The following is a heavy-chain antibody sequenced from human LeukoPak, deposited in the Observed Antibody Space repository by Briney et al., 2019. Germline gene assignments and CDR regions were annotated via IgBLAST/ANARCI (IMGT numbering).Heavy chain of an antibody. CDR1: GGSFSGYY. CDR2: INHSGST. Sequence: SETLSLTCAVYGGSFSGYYWSWIRQPPGKGLEWIGEINHSGSTNYNPSLKSRVTISVDTSKNQSSLKLSSVTAADTAVYYCARGLGSRFYYDSSGYYQYWGQGTLVTVSS. CDR3: ARGLGSRFYYDSSGYYQY. D-gene: IGHD3-22*01. J-gene: IGHJ4*02. V-gene: IGHV4-34*01.